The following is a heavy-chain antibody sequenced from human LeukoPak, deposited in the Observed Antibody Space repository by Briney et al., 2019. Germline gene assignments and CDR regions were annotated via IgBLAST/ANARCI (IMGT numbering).Heavy chain of an antibody. J-gene: IGHJ4*02. CDR2: INQDVSRI. V-gene: IGHV3-7*01. D-gene: IGHD2-8*01. Sequence: GGSLRLSCAGSGFSFSRYWMAWVRQAPGKGLEWVASINQDVSRIHYVDSVKGQFTISRDNDKSSLFLQMTSLRVEDTAVYYCARLKDDVTKFDYWGQGTLVTVSS. CDR1: GFSFSRYW. CDR3: ARLKDDVTKFDY.